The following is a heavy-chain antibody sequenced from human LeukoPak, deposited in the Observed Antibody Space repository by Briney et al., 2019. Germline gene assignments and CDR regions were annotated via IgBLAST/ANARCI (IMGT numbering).Heavy chain of an antibody. CDR3: ARSGTVTTMSRWFDP. CDR2: ISGSGGST. V-gene: IGHV3-23*01. D-gene: IGHD2-21*02. Sequence: PGGSLRLSCAASGFTFSSYAMSWVRQAPGKGLEWVAAISGSGGSTYYADSVKGRFTISRDNSKNTLYLQMNSLRAEDTAVYYCARSGTVTTMSRWFDPWGQGTLVTVSS. J-gene: IGHJ5*02. CDR1: GFTFSSYA.